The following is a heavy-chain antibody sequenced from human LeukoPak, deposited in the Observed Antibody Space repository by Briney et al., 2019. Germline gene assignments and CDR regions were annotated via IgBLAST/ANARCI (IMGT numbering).Heavy chain of an antibody. D-gene: IGHD1-26*01. J-gene: IGHJ4*02. Sequence: SVKVSCKASGYTFAGYYMHWVRQPPGQGPEWMGWISPNSGDTNYAQKFQGRVTMTRDSSITTAYMELSRLRSDDTAMYYCARGREPVYFFDYWGQGTLVTVSS. CDR3: ARGREPVYFFDY. CDR1: GYTFAGYY. V-gene: IGHV1-2*02. CDR2: ISPNSGDT.